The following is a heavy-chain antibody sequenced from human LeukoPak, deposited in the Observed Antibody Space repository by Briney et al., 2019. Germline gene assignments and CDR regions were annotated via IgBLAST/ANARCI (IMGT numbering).Heavy chain of an antibody. CDR2: IYTSGST. CDR3: ARDQVVPAAIFYYYYYMDV. Sequence: SETLSLTCTVSGGPISSYYWSWIRQPAGKGLEWNGRIYTSGSTNYNPSLKSRVTMSVDTSKNQFSLKLSSVTAADTAVYYCARDQVVPAAIFYYYYYMDVWGKGTTVTVSS. V-gene: IGHV4-4*07. J-gene: IGHJ6*03. D-gene: IGHD2-2*01. CDR1: GGPISSYY.